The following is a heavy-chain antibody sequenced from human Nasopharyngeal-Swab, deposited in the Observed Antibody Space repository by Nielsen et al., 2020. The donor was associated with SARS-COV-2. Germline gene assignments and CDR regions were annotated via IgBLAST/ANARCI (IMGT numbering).Heavy chain of an antibody. J-gene: IGHJ4*02. Sequence: SETLSLTCAVYGGSFSGYYWSWIRQPPGKGPEWIGEINHSGSTNYNPSLKSRVTISVDTSKNQFSLKLSSVTAADTAVYYCARGRYSSSFSDYWGQGTLVTVSS. V-gene: IGHV4-34*01. CDR1: GGSFSGYY. CDR3: ARGRYSSSFSDY. CDR2: INHSGST. D-gene: IGHD6-13*01.